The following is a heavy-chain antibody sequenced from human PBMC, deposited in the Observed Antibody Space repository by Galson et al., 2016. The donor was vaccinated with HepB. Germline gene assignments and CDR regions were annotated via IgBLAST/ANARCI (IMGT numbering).Heavy chain of an antibody. CDR1: GGTFTNYA. V-gene: IGHV1-69*13. Sequence: SVKVSCKASGGTFTNYAFSWARQAPGQGLEWMGDIIPIFGTTHFAQKFQGRVTITADESTTTAYMELSSLRSEDTAVYYCATYCGGDCDNAFDIWGQGTMVTASS. CDR3: ATYCGGDCDNAFDI. D-gene: IGHD2-21*02. J-gene: IGHJ3*02. CDR2: IIPIFGTT.